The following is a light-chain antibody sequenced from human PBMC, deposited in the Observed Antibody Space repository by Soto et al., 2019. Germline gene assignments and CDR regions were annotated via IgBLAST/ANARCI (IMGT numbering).Light chain of an antibody. CDR2: KAS. J-gene: IGKJ1*01. CDR3: QQSYSTPPR. CDR1: QSISTW. V-gene: IGKV1-5*03. Sequence: DIQMTQSPSALSASVGDRVNITCRASQSISTWLAWYQQKPGEAPKLLMYKASSLDSGVPSRFSGSGSGTDFTLTICSLQPEDFATYYCQQSYSTPPRFGQGTKVDIK.